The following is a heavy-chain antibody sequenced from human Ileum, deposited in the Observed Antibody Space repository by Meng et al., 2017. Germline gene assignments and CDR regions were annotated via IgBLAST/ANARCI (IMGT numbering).Heavy chain of an antibody. V-gene: IGHV4-34*01. CDR2: INHSGST. Sequence: QVLQQQSGVVLCKPAETLSLTCAVYGGSCSGYYWSWIRQPPGKGLEWIGEINHSGSTNYNPSLKSRVTISVDTSKNQFSLKLSSVTAADTAVYYCARGWYYDYVWGSYRDHMFDYWGQGTLVTVSS. CDR1: GGSCSGYY. CDR3: ARGWYYDYVWGSYRDHMFDY. D-gene: IGHD3-16*02. J-gene: IGHJ4*02.